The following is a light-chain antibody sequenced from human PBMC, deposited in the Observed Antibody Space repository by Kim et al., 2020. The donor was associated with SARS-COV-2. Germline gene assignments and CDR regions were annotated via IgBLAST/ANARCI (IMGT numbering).Light chain of an antibody. V-gene: IGLV6-57*02. J-gene: IGLJ2*01. CDR2: QDN. Sequence: NFMLTQPHSVSESPGKTVTISCTGSSGSIASNYVQWYQQRPGSAPTTVIYQDNERPSGVPDRFTGSIDRSSNSASLTIFGLKTEDEADYYCQSYDSNNHVVFGGGTQLTVL. CDR3: QSYDSNNHVV. CDR1: SGSIASNY.